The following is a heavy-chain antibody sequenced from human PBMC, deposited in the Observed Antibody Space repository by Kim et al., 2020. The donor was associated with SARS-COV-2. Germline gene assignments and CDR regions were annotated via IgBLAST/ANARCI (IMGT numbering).Heavy chain of an antibody. V-gene: IGHV5-51*01. D-gene: IGHD3-9*01. J-gene: IGHJ3*02. CDR3: ARPVYYDILTGYGGDAFDI. Sequence: GESLKISCKGSGYSFTSYWIGWVRQMPGKGLEWMGIIYPGDSDTRYSPSFQGQVTISADKSISTAYLQWSSLKASDTAMYYCARPVYYDILTGYGGDAFDIWGQGTMVTVSS. CDR2: IYPGDSDT. CDR1: GYSFTSYW.